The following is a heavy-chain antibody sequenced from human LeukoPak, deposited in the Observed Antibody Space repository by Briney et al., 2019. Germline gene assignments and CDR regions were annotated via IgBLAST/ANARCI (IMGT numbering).Heavy chain of an antibody. Sequence: GGSLRLSCAPSGFTFSSFDMHWVRQPPDKGLEWVAFIKFDGSQEYYADSVRGRFTVSRYNSRNMLYLQLDSLRDDDTAVYFCAGRLPDSASYSPDYWGQGTLVTVSS. CDR1: GFTFSSFD. CDR2: IKFDGSQE. CDR3: AGRLPDSASYSPDY. V-gene: IGHV3-30*02. J-gene: IGHJ4*02. D-gene: IGHD3-10*01.